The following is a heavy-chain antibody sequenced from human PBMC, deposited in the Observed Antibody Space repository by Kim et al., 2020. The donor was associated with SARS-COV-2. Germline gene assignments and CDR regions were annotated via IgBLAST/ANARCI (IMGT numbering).Heavy chain of an antibody. V-gene: IGHV3-20*01. Sequence: GGSLRLSCAASGFTFDDYGMSWVRQAPGKGLEWVSGINWNGGSTGYADSVKGRFTISRDNAKNSLYLQMNSLRAEDTALYHCARVTTRGSASPLDVWGQGTTVTISS. J-gene: IGHJ6*02. D-gene: IGHD3-10*01. CDR1: GFTFDDYG. CDR2: INWNGGST. CDR3: ARVTTRGSASPLDV.